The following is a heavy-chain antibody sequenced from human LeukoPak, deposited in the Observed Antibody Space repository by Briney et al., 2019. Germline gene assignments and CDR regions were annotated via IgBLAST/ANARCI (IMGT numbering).Heavy chain of an antibody. D-gene: IGHD3-10*01. CDR1: GFTFSHYA. CDR3: AKVPRGHYFDY. Sequence: GGSLRLSCAASGFTFSHYAVSWVRQAPGKGLEWVSSINTGGSAYYADSVKGRFTISRDNSMNTLYLQMDSLRAEDTAVYYCAKVPRGHYFDYWGQGTLVTVSS. CDR2: INTGGSA. J-gene: IGHJ4*02. V-gene: IGHV3-23*01.